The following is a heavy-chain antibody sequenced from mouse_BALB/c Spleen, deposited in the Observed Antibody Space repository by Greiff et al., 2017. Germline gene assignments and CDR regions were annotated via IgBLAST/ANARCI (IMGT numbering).Heavy chain of an antibody. V-gene: IGHV5-17*02. D-gene: IGHD4-1*01. CDR3: ARGNWDAWFAY. J-gene: IGHJ3*01. CDR1: GFTFSSFG. Sequence: EVQLVESGGGLVQPGGSRKLSCAASGFTFSSFGMHWVRQAPEKGLEWVAYISSGSSTIYYADTVKGRFTISRDNPKNTLFLQMTSLRSEDTAMYYCARGNWDAWFAYWGQGTLVTVSA. CDR2: ISSGSSTI.